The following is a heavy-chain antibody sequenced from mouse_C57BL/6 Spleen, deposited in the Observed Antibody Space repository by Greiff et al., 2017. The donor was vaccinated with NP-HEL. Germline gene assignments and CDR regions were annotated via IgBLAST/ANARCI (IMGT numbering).Heavy chain of an antibody. CDR3: ARWDYGSSPFAY. J-gene: IGHJ3*01. CDR1: GYTFTSYW. Sequence: VQLQQSGAELVMPGASVKLSCKASGYTFTSYWMHWVKQRPGQGLEWIGEIDPSDSYTNYNQKFKGKSTLTVDKSSSTAYMQLSSLTSEDSAVYYCARWDYGSSPFAYWGQGTLVTVSA. D-gene: IGHD1-1*01. V-gene: IGHV1-69*01. CDR2: IDPSDSYT.